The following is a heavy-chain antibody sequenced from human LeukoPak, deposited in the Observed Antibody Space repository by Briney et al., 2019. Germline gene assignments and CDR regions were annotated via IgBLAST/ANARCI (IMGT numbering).Heavy chain of an antibody. D-gene: IGHD3-16*01. J-gene: IGHJ5*02. CDR2: ISGSSSYI. Sequence: GGSLRLSCAASGFTFSAFSMNWVRQAPGKGLERVSSISGSSSYIYYADSVKGRFTISRDNAKNLVYLQMNSLRAEDTAVYYCARGWGRSWDENWFDAWGQGSRVTASS. CDR1: GFTFSAFS. CDR3: ARGWGRSWDENWFDA. V-gene: IGHV3-21*01.